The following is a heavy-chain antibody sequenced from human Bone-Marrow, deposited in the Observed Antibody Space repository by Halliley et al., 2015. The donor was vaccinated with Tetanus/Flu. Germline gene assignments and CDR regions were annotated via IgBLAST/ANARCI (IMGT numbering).Heavy chain of an antibody. CDR2: VYYAGTT. D-gene: IGHD1-26*01. Sequence: WIGYVYYAGTTDSNPSLRSRVSISADTSKDQFSLKVKSLTAADTAVYYCARAGRVVGATSGFDYWGHGTRVTVSS. CDR3: ARAGRVVGATSGFDY. J-gene: IGHJ4*01. V-gene: IGHV4-59*01.